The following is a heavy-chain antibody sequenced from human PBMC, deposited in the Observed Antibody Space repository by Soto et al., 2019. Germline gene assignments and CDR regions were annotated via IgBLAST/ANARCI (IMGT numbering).Heavy chain of an antibody. CDR1: GGSISSSSYY. J-gene: IGHJ6*03. CDR3: ARLFYSAYYYYMDV. Sequence: SETLSLTCTVSGGSISSSSYYWGWIRQPPGKGLEWIGSIYYSGSTYYNPSLKSRVTISVDTSKNQFSLKLSSVTAADTAVYYCARLFYSAYYYYMDVWGKGTTVTVSS. D-gene: IGHD2-15*01. V-gene: IGHV4-39*01. CDR2: IYYSGST.